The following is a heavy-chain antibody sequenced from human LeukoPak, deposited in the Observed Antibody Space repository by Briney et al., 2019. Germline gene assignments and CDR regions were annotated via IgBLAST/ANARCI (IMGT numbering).Heavy chain of an antibody. Sequence: SETLSLTCTVSGGSISSYYWSWIRQPPGRGLEWIGYIYYSGSTNYNPSLKGRVTISVDTSKNQFSLKLSSVTAADTAVYYCARDTAAYPYWGQGTLVTVSS. D-gene: IGHD6-13*01. J-gene: IGHJ4*02. CDR1: GGSISSYY. CDR3: ARDTAAYPY. CDR2: IYYSGST. V-gene: IGHV4-59*01.